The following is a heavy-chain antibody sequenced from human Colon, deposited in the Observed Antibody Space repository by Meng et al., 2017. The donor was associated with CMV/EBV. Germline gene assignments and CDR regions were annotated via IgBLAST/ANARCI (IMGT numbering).Heavy chain of an antibody. J-gene: IGHJ6*02. CDR2: IKGKSDGETV. CDR3: LAGEGYCSRTSCRRGYFYYALDV. V-gene: IGHV3-15*01. CDR1: GFTFQNAW. D-gene: IGHD2-2*01. Sequence: GESLKISCEVSGFTFQNAWMSWVRQAPGKGLEWVGRIKGKSDGETVDYAAPVKGRFTISRDDSKNTLYLQMNSLKIEDTGLYYCLAGEGYCSRTSCRRGYFYYALDVWGQGTTVTVSS.